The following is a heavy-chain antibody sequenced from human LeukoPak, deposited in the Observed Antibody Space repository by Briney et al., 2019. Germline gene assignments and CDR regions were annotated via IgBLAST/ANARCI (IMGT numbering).Heavy chain of an antibody. J-gene: IGHJ3*02. CDR3: ARKGNAFDI. D-gene: IGHD3-10*01. CDR1: GFTFSSYT. CDR2: ITRGDSK. V-gene: IGHV3-48*04. Sequence: PGGSLRLSCAAAGFTFSSYTISWVRQAPGKGLEWISSITRGDSKYYAESVKGRFTISRDNTENTLYLQMNSLRAEDTAVYYCARKGNAFDIWGQGTMVTVSS.